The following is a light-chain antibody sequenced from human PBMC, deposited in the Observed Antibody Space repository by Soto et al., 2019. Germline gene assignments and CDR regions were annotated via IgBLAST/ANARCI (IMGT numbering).Light chain of an antibody. CDR3: QSYDSSLSGRI. CDR2: GNN. V-gene: IGLV1-40*01. CDR1: SSNIGAGYD. Sequence: QAVVTQPPSVSGAPGQRVTISCTGSSSNIGAGYDVHWYQQLPGTAPKLLIYGNNNRPSGVPDRFSGSRSVTSASLAITGLQAEDEADYYCQSYDSSLSGRIFGGGTKVTVL. J-gene: IGLJ2*01.